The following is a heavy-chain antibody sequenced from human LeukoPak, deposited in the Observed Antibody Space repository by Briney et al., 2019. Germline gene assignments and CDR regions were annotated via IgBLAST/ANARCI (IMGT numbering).Heavy chain of an antibody. J-gene: IGHJ4*02. CDR2: IYYGEAT. D-gene: IGHD6-6*01. CDR3: ARRSRVFSSSSDPYYFDF. Sequence: SETLSLTCTVSGGSISTYHWTWIRQAPGKGLEWIGYIYYGEATNYNPPLESRVTITVDTSKNQFSLNLRSVAASDTAVYYCARRSRVFSSSSDPYYFDFWGQGTLVTVSS. CDR1: GGSISTYH. V-gene: IGHV4-59*08.